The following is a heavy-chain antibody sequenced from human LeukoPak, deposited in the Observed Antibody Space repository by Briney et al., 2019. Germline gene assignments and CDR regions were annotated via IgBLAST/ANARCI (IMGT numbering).Heavy chain of an antibody. CDR2: INPNSGAT. J-gene: IGHJ3*02. Sequence: ASVRVSCKASGYIFTGYYMHWERQAPGQGLEWMGWINPNSGATNYAQKFQGRVTMTRDTSISTAYMELSRLRSDDTAVYYCAREYDSSGYESGGDDAFDIWGQGTMVTVSS. CDR1: GYIFTGYY. D-gene: IGHD3-22*01. V-gene: IGHV1-2*02. CDR3: AREYDSSGYESGGDDAFDI.